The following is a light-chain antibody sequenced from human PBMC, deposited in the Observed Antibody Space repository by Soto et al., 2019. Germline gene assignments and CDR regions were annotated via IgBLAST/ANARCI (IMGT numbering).Light chain of an antibody. CDR2: DDY. J-gene: IGLJ2*01. V-gene: IGLV1-51*01. Sequence: QSVLTQPPSVSAAPGQTVTISCSGSDSNIGNHYVSWYQQVPGTAPKLLIYDDYRQPSGIPGRFSGSKSGTSATLGITGLQTGDEANYYCGTWDSSLTAVVFGGGTKVTVL. CDR3: GTWDSSLTAVV. CDR1: DSNIGNHY.